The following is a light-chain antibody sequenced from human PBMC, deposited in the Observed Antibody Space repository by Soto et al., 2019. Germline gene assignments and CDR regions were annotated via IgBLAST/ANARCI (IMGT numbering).Light chain of an antibody. Sequence: EIVLTQSPGTQSLSPGERATLSCRASQIISNSYLAWYQQKPGQAPRLLIYDASSRATGIPDRFSGSGSGTDFTLTISRLEPEDFAVYYCQHYSTSLLTFGGGTKVEIK. V-gene: IGKV3-20*01. CDR1: QIISNSY. CDR2: DAS. J-gene: IGKJ4*01. CDR3: QHYSTSLLT.